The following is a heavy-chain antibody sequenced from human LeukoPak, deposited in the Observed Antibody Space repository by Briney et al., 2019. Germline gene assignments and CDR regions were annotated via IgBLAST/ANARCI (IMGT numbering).Heavy chain of an antibody. CDR3: AAYGSGVAGDY. V-gene: IGHV4-4*07. D-gene: IGHD3-10*01. Sequence: SETLSLTCTVSGGSISSYYWSWIRQPAGKGLEWIGRIYTSGSTNYNPSLKSRLSMSIDTSKNQFSLKLSSVTAADTAVYYCAAYGSGVAGDYWGQGTLVTVSS. CDR1: GGSISSYY. CDR2: IYTSGST. J-gene: IGHJ4*02.